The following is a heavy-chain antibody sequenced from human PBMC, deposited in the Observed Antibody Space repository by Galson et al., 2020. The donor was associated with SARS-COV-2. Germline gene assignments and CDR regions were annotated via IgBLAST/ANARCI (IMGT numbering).Heavy chain of an antibody. D-gene: IGHD1-26*01. V-gene: IGHV3-53*01. CDR1: GFTVSSNY. J-gene: IGHJ3*02. CDR2: IFSGGST. Sequence: GGSLRLSCAASGFTVSSNYMSWVRQAPGKGLGWVSVIFSGGSTYYADSVKGRFTISRDNSKNTLYLQMNSLRAEDTAVYYCAREVYSGCFRDAFDIWGQGPMVTVSS. CDR3: AREVYSGCFRDAFDI.